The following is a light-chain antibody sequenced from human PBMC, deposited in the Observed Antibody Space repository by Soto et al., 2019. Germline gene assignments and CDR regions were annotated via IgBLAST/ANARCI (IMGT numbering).Light chain of an antibody. Sequence: EIVMTQSPLSLPVTPGEPASISCRSSQSLLQPSGLHFLDWYLQKPGQSPQLLIYLGSVRASGVPDRFSASASGTELTLRISRVEADDAGVYYCMQFLQAPYTFGQGTKLEI. CDR2: LGS. CDR3: MQFLQAPYT. J-gene: IGKJ2*01. V-gene: IGKV2-28*01. CDR1: QSLLQPSGLHF.